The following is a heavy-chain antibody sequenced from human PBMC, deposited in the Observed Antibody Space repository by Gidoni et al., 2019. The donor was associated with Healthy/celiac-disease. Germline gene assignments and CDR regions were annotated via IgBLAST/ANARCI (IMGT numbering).Heavy chain of an antibody. CDR3: ASGTRYYDILTGYWGAEYYFDY. J-gene: IGHJ4*02. Sequence: QVQLQESGPGLVKPSETLSLTCTVSGGSISSYYWSWIRQPPGKGLEWIGYIYYSGSTNYNPSLKSRVTISVDTSKNQFSLKLSSVTAADTAVYYCASGTRYYDILTGYWGAEYYFDYWGQGTLVTVSS. D-gene: IGHD3-9*01. CDR1: GGSISSYY. V-gene: IGHV4-59*01. CDR2: IYYSGST.